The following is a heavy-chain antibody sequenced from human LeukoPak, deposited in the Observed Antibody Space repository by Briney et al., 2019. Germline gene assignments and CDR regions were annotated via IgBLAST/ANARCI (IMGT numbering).Heavy chain of an antibody. CDR1: GYTLTELS. D-gene: IGHD3-22*01. Sequence: ASVKVSCKVSGYTLTELSMHWVRQAPGQGLEWMGWINPNSGGTNYAQKFQGRVTMTRDTSISTAYMELSRLRSDDTAVYYCARPYYYDSSGSLGFDPWGQGTLVTVSS. CDR3: ARPYYYDSSGSLGFDP. V-gene: IGHV1-2*02. J-gene: IGHJ5*02. CDR2: INPNSGGT.